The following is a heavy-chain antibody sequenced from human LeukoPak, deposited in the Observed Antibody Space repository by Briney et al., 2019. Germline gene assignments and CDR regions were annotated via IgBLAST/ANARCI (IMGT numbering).Heavy chain of an antibody. CDR2: IKQDGSEK. J-gene: IGHJ3*02. V-gene: IGHV3-7*01. CDR3: ARDGLDDAFDI. CDR1: GFTFSSYW. Sequence: GGSLRLSCAASGFTFSSYWMSWVRQAPGKGLEWVANIKQDGSEKHYVDSVKGRFTISRDNAKNSLYLQMNSLRAEDTAVYYCARDGLDDAFDIWGQGTMVTVSS. D-gene: IGHD3/OR15-3a*01.